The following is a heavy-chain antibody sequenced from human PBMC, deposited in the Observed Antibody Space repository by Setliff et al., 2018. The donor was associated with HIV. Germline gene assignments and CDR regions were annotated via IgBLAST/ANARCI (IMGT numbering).Heavy chain of an antibody. V-gene: IGHV3-9*01. CDR2: ISWNSCSI. D-gene: IGHD4-17*01. CDR3: AKDRDDYGDPVASDI. Sequence: GGSLRLSCAASGFTFDDYAMHWVRQVPGKGLEWVSGISWNSCSIGYADSVKGRFTISRDNSQNTLYLQMNSLRAEDTAVYYCAKDRDDYGDPVASDIWGQGTRSTVSS. CDR1: GFTFDDYA. J-gene: IGHJ3*02.